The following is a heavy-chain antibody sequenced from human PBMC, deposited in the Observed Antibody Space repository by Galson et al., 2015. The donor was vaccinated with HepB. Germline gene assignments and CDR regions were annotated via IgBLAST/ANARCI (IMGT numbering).Heavy chain of an antibody. D-gene: IGHD2-15*01. V-gene: IGHV3-7*01. CDR1: GFIFRSYY. CDR2: INEDGSEK. Sequence: SLRLSCAASGFIFRSYYMTWFRQAPGKGLEWVGNINEDGSEKNYVDSVKGRFTSSRDNAKNSLYLQMNSLRAEDTAIYYCARDVKHCSGGSCYSDWGQGTLVTVSS. J-gene: IGHJ4*02. CDR3: ARDVKHCSGGSCYSD.